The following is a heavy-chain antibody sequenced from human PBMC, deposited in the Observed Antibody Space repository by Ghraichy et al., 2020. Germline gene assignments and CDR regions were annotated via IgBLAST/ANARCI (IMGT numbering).Heavy chain of an antibody. CDR1: GYSFTSYW. J-gene: IGHJ3*02. Sequence: GESLNISCKGSGYSFTSYWISWVRQMPGKGLEWMGRIDPSDSYTNYSPSFQGHVTISADKSISTAYLQWSSLKASDTAMYYCARPIEEQLAGPYDAFDIWGQGTMVTVSS. D-gene: IGHD6-13*01. V-gene: IGHV5-10-1*01. CDR3: ARPIEEQLAGPYDAFDI. CDR2: IDPSDSYT.